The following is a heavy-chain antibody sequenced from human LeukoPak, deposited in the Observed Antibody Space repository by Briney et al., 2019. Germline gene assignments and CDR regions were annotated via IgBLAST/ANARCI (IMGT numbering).Heavy chain of an antibody. D-gene: IGHD6-13*01. CDR2: IKQEGSAR. J-gene: IGHJ4*02. V-gene: IGHV3-7*01. Sequence: AGGSLRLSCVASGFSFSSYWMSWVRQTPGKGLEWVANIKQEGSARYYVDSVTGRFTISRDSAMNSLYLQMNSLRVEDTAVYYCARDPGIAAAGTVGYFDSWGQGILVTVSS. CDR1: GFSFSSYW. CDR3: ARDPGIAAAGTVGYFDS.